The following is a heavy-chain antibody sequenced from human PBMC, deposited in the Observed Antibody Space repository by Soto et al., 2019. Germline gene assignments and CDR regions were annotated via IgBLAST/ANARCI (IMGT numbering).Heavy chain of an antibody. Sequence: GGSLRLSCAVSGFTFNNYVMSWVRQAPGKGLEWVSGIAASGSTTYYADSVKGRFTISRDNSKKTLSLEANSLRAEDTAVYYCARGPSRYGLDVWGQGTTVTVSS. CDR1: GFTFNNYV. CDR2: IAASGSTT. CDR3: ARGPSRYGLDV. V-gene: IGHV3-23*01. J-gene: IGHJ6*02.